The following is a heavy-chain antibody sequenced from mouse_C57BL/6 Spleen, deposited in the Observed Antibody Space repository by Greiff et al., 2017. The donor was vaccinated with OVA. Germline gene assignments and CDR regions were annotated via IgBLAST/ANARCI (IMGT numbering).Heavy chain of an antibody. J-gene: IGHJ1*03. V-gene: IGHV1-80*01. CDR1: GYAFSSYW. CDR3: ARSRAYWYFDV. CDR2: IYPGDGDT. D-gene: IGHD3-1*01. Sequence: QVQLKQSGAELVKPGASVKISCKASGYAFSSYWMNWVKQRPGQGLEWIGQIYPGDGDTNYNGKFKGKATLTADKSSSTAYMQLSSLTSEDSAVYFCARSRAYWYFDVWGTGTTVTVSS.